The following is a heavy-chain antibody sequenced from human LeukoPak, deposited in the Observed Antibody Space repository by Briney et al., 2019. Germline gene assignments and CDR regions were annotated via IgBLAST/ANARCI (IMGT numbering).Heavy chain of an antibody. V-gene: IGHV3-21*01. CDR3: ARESKWFGELCAFDI. CDR1: GFTFSSYI. J-gene: IGHJ3*02. CDR2: ISSSSSYI. Sequence: GGSLRLSCAASGFTFSSYIMNWVRQAPRKGLEGVSSISSSSSYIYYVDSVKGRFTISGDNAKNSLYLQMNSLRAEDTAVYYCARESKWFGELCAFDIWGQGTMVTVSS. D-gene: IGHD3-10*01.